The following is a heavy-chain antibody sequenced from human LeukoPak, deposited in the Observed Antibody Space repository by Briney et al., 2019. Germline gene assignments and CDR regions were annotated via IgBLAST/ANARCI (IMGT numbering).Heavy chain of an antibody. CDR2: IIPIFGTA. CDR1: GGTFSSYA. Sequence: SSVKVSCKASGGTFSSYAISWVRQARGQGLEWMGGIIPIFGTANYAQKFQGRVTITADKSTSTAYMELSSLRSEDTAVYYCPRDLGVDGDYVGDWFDPWGQGTLVTVSS. D-gene: IGHD4-17*01. V-gene: IGHV1-69*06. CDR3: PRDLGVDGDYVGDWFDP. J-gene: IGHJ5*02.